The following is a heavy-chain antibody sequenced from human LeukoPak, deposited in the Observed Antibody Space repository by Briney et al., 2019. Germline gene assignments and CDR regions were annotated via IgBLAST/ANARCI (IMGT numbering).Heavy chain of an antibody. CDR1: GFTFSTFA. V-gene: IGHV3-23*01. CDR2: IFPSGGEI. D-gene: IGHD2/OR15-2a*01. J-gene: IGHJ4*02. Sequence: GGSLRLSCEASGFTFSTFAMIWVRQPPGKGVEWVSSIFPSGGEIHYADSVRGRFTISRDNSKSTLSLQMNSLRAEDTAIYYCATYRQVLLPFESWGQGTLVTVSS. CDR3: ATYRQVLLPFES.